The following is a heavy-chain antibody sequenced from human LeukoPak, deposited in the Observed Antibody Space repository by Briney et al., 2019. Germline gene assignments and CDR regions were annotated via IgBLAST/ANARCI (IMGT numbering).Heavy chain of an antibody. J-gene: IGHJ4*02. CDR3: ARRLVGTPDYFDY. CDR1: GGSISSYY. CDR2: IYYSGST. Sequence: SETLSLTCTVSGGSISSYYWIWIRQPPGKGLEWIGYIYYSGSTNYNPSLKSRVTISVDTSKNQFSLKLSSVPAADTAVYYCARRLVGTPDYFDYWGQGTLVTVSS. V-gene: IGHV4-59*01. D-gene: IGHD4-23*01.